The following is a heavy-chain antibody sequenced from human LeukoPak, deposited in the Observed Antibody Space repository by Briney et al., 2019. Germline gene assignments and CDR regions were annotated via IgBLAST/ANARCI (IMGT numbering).Heavy chain of an antibody. CDR2: ISSSSSYI. CDR3: ASLTYYYGSGSPLPDY. D-gene: IGHD3-10*01. CDR1: GFTFSSYS. V-gene: IGHV3-21*01. Sequence: GGSLRLSCAASGFTFSSYSMNWVRQSPGXGLEWVSSISSSSSYIYYADSVKGRFTISRDNAKNSLYLQMTSLRAEDTAVYYCASLTYYYGSGSPLPDYWGQGTLVTVSS. J-gene: IGHJ4*02.